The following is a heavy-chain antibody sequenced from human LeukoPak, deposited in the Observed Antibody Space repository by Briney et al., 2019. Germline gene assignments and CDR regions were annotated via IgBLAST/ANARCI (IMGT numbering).Heavy chain of an antibody. V-gene: IGHV3-30*02. CDR3: AKHSGYYDSSGYYYDGWYFDL. CDR1: GFTFSSYV. Sequence: SGGSLRLSCAASGFTFSSYVMHWVRQAPGKGLEWVAFIRYDGSNKYYADSVKGRFTISRDNSKNTLYLQMNSLRAEDTAVYYCAKHSGYYDSSGYYYDGWYFDLWGRGTLVTVPS. J-gene: IGHJ2*01. D-gene: IGHD3-22*01. CDR2: IRYDGSNK.